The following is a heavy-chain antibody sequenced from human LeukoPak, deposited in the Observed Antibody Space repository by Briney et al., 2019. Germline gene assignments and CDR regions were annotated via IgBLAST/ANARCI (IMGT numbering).Heavy chain of an antibody. V-gene: IGHV4-31*03. Sequence: SETLSLTCTVSGGSISSGGYYWSWIRQDPGKGLEWIVYIYYSGSTYYNPSLKSRVTISVDTSKNQFSLKLSSVTAADTAVYYCARGGCTSCLVYYYYYGMDVWGQGTTVTVSS. J-gene: IGHJ6*02. CDR1: GGSISSGGYY. CDR2: IYYSGST. D-gene: IGHD2-2*01. CDR3: ARGGCTSCLVYYYYYGMDV.